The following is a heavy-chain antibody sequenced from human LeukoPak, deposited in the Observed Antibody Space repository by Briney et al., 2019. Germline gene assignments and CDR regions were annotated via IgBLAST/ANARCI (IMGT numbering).Heavy chain of an antibody. Sequence: ASVKLSCKASGGTFSSYAISWVRQAPGQGLEWMGWISAYNGNTNYAQKLQGRVTMTTDTSTSTAYMELRSLRSDDTAVYYCARDASSSSQRFDPWGQGTLVTVSS. CDR1: GGTFSSYA. D-gene: IGHD6-13*01. V-gene: IGHV1-18*01. CDR2: ISAYNGNT. CDR3: ARDASSSSQRFDP. J-gene: IGHJ5*02.